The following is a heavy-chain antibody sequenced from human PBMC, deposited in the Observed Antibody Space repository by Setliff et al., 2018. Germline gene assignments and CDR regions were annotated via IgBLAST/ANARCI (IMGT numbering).Heavy chain of an antibody. CDR3: ARGRPPLVGDY. V-gene: IGHV4-39*07. D-gene: IGHD2-2*01. CDR1: GGSISSSRYS. CDR2: IYYSGST. J-gene: IGHJ4*02. Sequence: KTSETLSLTCSVSGGSISSSRYSWGWIRQTPGKGLEWTGSIYYSGSTYYNPSLESRVTISVDTSKNQVSLKLSSMTAADTAVYYCARGRPPLVGDYWGQGTLVTVSS.